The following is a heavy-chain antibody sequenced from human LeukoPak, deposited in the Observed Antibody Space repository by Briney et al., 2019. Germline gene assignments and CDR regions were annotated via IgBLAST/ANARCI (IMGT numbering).Heavy chain of an antibody. CDR2: ISSSSSYI. J-gene: IGHJ6*03. CDR3: ARDDSSGFGGRYMDV. V-gene: IGHV3-21*01. CDR1: GFTFSSYS. D-gene: IGHD3-22*01. Sequence: GGSLRLSCAASGFTFSSYSMNWVRQAPGKGLEWVSSISSSSSYIYYADSVKGRFTISRDNAKSSLYLQMNSLRAEDTAVYYCARDDSSGFGGRYMDVWGKGTTVTISS.